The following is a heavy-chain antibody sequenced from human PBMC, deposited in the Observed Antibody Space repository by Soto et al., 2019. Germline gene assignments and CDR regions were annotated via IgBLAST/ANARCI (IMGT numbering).Heavy chain of an antibody. V-gene: IGHV2-5*02. CDR2: IYWDDDK. CDR1: GFSLSSSGVG. Sequence: QITLKESGPTRVKPTQTLTLACTFSGFSLSSSGVGVGWIRQPPGKALEQLALIYWDDDKRYSPSLKSRLTITQDTSKNPVVLTMTNMDPVDTATYYGAHRAGLQGNWDGGYFDFWGQGALVTVSS. J-gene: IGHJ4*02. D-gene: IGHD1-1*01. CDR3: AHRAGLQGNWDGGYFDF.